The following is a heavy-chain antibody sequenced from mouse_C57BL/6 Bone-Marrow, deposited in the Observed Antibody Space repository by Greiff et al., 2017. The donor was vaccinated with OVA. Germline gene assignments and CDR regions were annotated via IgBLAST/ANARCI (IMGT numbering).Heavy chain of an antibody. Sequence: QVQLKQSGAELVRPGTSVKVSCKASGYAFTNYLIEWVKQRPGQGLEWIGVINPGSGGTNYNEQFKGKATLTADKSSSTAYMQLSSLTSEDSAVYFRARTRYSYGAYWGRGTVITVTA. J-gene: IGHJ3*01. CDR1: GYAFTNYL. CDR3: ARTRYSYGAY. D-gene: IGHD2-12*01. CDR2: INPGSGGT. V-gene: IGHV1-54*01.